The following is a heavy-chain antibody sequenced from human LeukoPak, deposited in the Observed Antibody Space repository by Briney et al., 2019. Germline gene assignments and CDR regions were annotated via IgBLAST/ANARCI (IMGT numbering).Heavy chain of an antibody. V-gene: IGHV1-46*01. CDR3: ARAIVVVPAASGWFDP. J-gene: IGHJ5*02. CDR1: GYTFTSYY. CDR2: INPSGGST. D-gene: IGHD2-2*01. Sequence: GASVKVSCKASGYTFTSYYMHWVRQAPGQGLEWMGIINPSGGSTSYAQKFQGRVTMTRDTSISTAYMELSRLRSDDTAVYYCARAIVVVPAASGWFDPWGQGTLVTVSS.